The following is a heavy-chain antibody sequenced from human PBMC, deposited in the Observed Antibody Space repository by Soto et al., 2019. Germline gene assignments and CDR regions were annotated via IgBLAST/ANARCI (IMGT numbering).Heavy chain of an antibody. CDR3: AKVPRAYYYDSSGYSEYCFDH. D-gene: IGHD3-22*01. V-gene: IGHV3-23*01. CDR2: ISGSGGAA. Sequence: GGSLRLSCAASGFTFSSYAMTWVRQAPGKGLEWVSVISGSGGAAYYADSVKGRFTISRDNSKNTLYLEMNSLRAEDTAVYYCAKVPRAYYYDSSGYSEYCFDHWGQGTLVTVSS. CDR1: GFTFSSYA. J-gene: IGHJ4*02.